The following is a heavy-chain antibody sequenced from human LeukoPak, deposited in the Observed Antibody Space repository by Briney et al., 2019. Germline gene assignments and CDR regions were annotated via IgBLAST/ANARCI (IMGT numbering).Heavy chain of an antibody. Sequence: SQTLSLTCAISGDSVSSNSAAWNWIRQSPSRGLEWLGRTYYRSKWYTDYAASVKGRITIRSDTSKNQFSLQLNSVTPEDTAVYYCGGADCGGNYYYYGLDVWGQGTTVTVSS. J-gene: IGHJ6*02. V-gene: IGHV6-1*01. CDR1: GDSVSSNSAA. D-gene: IGHD4-23*01. CDR3: GGADCGGNYYYYGLDV. CDR2: TYYRSKWYT.